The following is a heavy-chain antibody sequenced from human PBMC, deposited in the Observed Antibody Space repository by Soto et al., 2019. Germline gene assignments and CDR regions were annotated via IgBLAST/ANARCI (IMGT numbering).Heavy chain of an antibody. D-gene: IGHD5-18*01. CDR3: ARWHYSPFDH. CDR2: ISGSGGST. CDR1: GFTFSSYA. J-gene: IGHJ5*02. V-gene: IGHV3-23*01. Sequence: EVQLLESRGGLVQPGGSLRLSCAASGFTFSSYAMSWVRQDPGKGLEWVSGISGSGGSTLYADSVKGRFTISRDNSKNTLYLQMNSLRVEDTAVYYCARWHYSPFDHWGQGTLVTVSS.